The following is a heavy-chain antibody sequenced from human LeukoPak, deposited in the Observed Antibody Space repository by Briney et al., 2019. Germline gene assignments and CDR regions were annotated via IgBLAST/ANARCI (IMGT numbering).Heavy chain of an antibody. J-gene: IGHJ4*02. D-gene: IGHD6-13*01. CDR2: IKQDGSEK. Sequence: GGSLRLSCAASGFTFISYWMSWVRQAPGKGLEWVANIKQDGSEKYYVDSVKGRFTISRDNAKNSLYLQMNSLRAEDTAVYYCAREGQQLVPPPNLGYWGQGTLVTVSS. V-gene: IGHV3-7*01. CDR3: AREGQQLVPPPNLGY. CDR1: GFTFISYW.